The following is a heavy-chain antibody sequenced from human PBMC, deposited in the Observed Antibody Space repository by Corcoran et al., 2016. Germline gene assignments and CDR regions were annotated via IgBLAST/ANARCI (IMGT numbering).Heavy chain of an antibody. V-gene: IGHV1-46*01. Sequence: QGQLVQSGAEVKKPGASGKVSCKASGYTFTSYYMHCVRHAPGQGLEWMGIINPSGGSTSYAQKFQGRVTMTRDTSMSTVYMELSSLRSEDTAVYYWARVAAADLYGMDVWGQGTKVTVSS. J-gene: IGHJ6*02. CDR3: ARVAAADLYGMDV. CDR2: INPSGGST. D-gene: IGHD6-13*01. CDR1: GYTFTSYY.